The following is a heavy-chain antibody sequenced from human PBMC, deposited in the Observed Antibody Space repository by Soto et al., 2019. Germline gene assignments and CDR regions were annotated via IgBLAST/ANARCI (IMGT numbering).Heavy chain of an antibody. CDR3: ARESSGYFENWFDP. D-gene: IGHD3-22*01. CDR1: GGSISSYY. J-gene: IGHJ5*02. Sequence: ETLSLTCTVSGGSISSYYWSWIRQPPGKGLEWIGYIYYSGSTNYNPSLKSRVTISVDTSKNQFSLKLSSVTAADTAVYYCARESSGYFENWFDPWGQGTLVTVSS. CDR2: IYYSGST. V-gene: IGHV4-59*01.